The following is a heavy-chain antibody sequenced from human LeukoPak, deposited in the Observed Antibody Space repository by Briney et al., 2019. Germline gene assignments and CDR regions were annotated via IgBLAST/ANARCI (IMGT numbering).Heavy chain of an antibody. CDR1: GFTFSSYA. CDR2: ISYDGSNK. V-gene: IGHV3-30*04. Sequence: PGGSLRLSCAASGFTFSSYAMHRVRQAPGKGLEWVAVISYDGSNKYYADSVKGRFTISRDNSKNTLYLQMNSLRAEDTAVYYCARGHWGLDYWGQGALVTVSS. D-gene: IGHD7-27*01. CDR3: ARGHWGLDY. J-gene: IGHJ4*02.